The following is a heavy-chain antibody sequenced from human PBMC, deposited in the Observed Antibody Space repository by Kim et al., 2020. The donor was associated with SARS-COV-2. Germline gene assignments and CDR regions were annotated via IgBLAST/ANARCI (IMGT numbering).Heavy chain of an antibody. D-gene: IGHD3-10*01. J-gene: IGHJ6*02. CDR3: ARDLGPPSPLLWFGELFQAGGMDV. V-gene: IGHV3-66*02. Sequence: GGSLRLSCAASGFTVSSNYMSWVRQAPGKGLEWVSVIYSGGSTYYADSVKGRFTISRDNSKNTLYLQMNSLRAEDTAVYYCARDLGPPSPLLWFGELFQAGGMDVWGQGTTVTVSS. CDR1: GFTVSSNY. CDR2: IYSGGST.